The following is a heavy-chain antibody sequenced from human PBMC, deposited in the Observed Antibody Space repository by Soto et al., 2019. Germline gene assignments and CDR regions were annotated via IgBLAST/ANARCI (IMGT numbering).Heavy chain of an antibody. Sequence: ASVKVSCKASGYTFTSYGISWVRQAPGQGLEWMGWISAYNGNTNYAQKLQGRVTMTTDTSTSTAYMELRSLRSDGTAVYYCARATYDILTGYPHYFDYWGQGTLVTVSS. CDR2: ISAYNGNT. CDR1: GYTFTSYG. J-gene: IGHJ4*02. V-gene: IGHV1-18*01. CDR3: ARATYDILTGYPHYFDY. D-gene: IGHD3-9*01.